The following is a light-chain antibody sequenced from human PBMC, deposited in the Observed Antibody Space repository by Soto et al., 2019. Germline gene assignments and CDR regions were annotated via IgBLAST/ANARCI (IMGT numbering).Light chain of an antibody. CDR2: GAS. CDR1: QSVTSNN. Sequence: EIVLTQSPGTLSLSPGKRGTLSCRASQSVTSNNLAWYQQKPGQAPRLLIYGASHRATGIPDRFSGSGSGTDFTLTISRLEPEDFAVYYCQQYGSSPTFGQGTKVDIK. V-gene: IGKV3-20*01. CDR3: QQYGSSPT. J-gene: IGKJ1*01.